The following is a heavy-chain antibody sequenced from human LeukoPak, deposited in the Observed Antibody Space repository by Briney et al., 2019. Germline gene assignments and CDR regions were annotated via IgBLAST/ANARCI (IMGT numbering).Heavy chain of an antibody. CDR2: IYYSGST. V-gene: IGHV4-30-4*01. Sequence: PSETLSLTCTVSGGSISSGDYYWSWIRQPPGKGLEWIGYIYYSGSTYYNPSLKSRVTISVDTSKNQFSLKLSSVTAADTAVYYCARRVVHYGSGSYTPNVWFDPWGQGTLVTVSS. D-gene: IGHD3-10*01. CDR1: GGSISSGDYY. CDR3: ARRVVHYGSGSYTPNVWFDP. J-gene: IGHJ5*02.